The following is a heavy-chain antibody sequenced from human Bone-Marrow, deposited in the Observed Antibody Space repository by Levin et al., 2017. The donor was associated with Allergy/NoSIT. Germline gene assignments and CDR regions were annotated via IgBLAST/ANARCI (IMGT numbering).Heavy chain of an antibody. CDR2: IKGKTDGGTT. J-gene: IGHJ4*02. CDR1: GLTFGNAW. Sequence: GGSLRLSCVASGLTFGNAWMNWVRQAPGKGLQWVGRIKGKTDGGTTDYAAPVKGRFTISRDDSKKTLYLQMNSLKTEDTAIYYCTTRSHWGQGTLVTVFS. CDR3: TTRSH. V-gene: IGHV3-15*01.